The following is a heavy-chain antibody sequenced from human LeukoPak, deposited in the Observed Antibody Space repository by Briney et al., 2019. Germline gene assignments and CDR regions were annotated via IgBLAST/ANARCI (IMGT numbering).Heavy chain of an antibody. CDR3: ARVYDSSGFVAFDI. CDR2: FDPGDGET. Sequence: ASVKVSCKVSGYTLTELSMHWVRQAPGKGLEWMGRFDPGDGETIYAQKFQGRVTMTRNTSISTAYMELSSLRSEDTAVYYCARVYDSSGFVAFDIWGQGTMVTVSS. D-gene: IGHD3-22*01. J-gene: IGHJ3*02. CDR1: GYTLTELS. V-gene: IGHV1-24*01.